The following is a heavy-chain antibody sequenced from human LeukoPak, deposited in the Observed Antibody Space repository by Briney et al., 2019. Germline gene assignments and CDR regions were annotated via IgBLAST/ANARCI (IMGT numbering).Heavy chain of an antibody. Sequence: ASVKVSCKASGGTFSSYAMSWVRQAPGKGLEWVSAISGSGGSTYYADSVKGRFTISRDNSKNTLYLQMNSLRAEDTAVYYCAKDLHHATVTTLDYWGQGTLVTVS. V-gene: IGHV3-23*01. J-gene: IGHJ4*02. CDR1: GGTFSSYA. D-gene: IGHD4-17*01. CDR3: AKDLHHATVTTLDY. CDR2: ISGSGGST.